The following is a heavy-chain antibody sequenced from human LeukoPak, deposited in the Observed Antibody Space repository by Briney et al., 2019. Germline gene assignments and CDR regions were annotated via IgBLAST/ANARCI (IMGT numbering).Heavy chain of an antibody. CDR1: GGSISSYY. CDR2: SYYSGST. Sequence: SETLSLTCTVSGGSISSYYWSWIRQPPGKGLEWIGYSYYSGSTNYNPSLKSRVTISFDTSKNQFSLKLTSVTAADTAVYYCARDPGVTTGTYYFDSWGQGSLVTVSS. J-gene: IGHJ4*02. D-gene: IGHD1-1*01. V-gene: IGHV4-59*01. CDR3: ARDPGVTTGTYYFDS.